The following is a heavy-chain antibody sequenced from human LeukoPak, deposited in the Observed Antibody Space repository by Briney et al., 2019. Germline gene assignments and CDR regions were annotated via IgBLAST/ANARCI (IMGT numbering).Heavy chain of an antibody. CDR2: IYYSGST. Sequence: SETLSLTCTVSGGSISSGGYYWSWIRQPPGKGLEWIGYIYYSGSTNYNPSLKSRVTISVDTSKNQFSLKLSSVTAADTAVYYCARDTGGHTLYTFDPWGQGTLVTVSS. J-gene: IGHJ5*02. D-gene: IGHD2-2*02. V-gene: IGHV4-61*08. CDR1: GGSISSGGYY. CDR3: ARDTGGHTLYTFDP.